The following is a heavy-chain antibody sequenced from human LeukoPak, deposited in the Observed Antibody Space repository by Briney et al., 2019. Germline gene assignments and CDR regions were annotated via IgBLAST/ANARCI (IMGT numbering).Heavy chain of an antibody. CDR3: ARLGYSSSWYKIDY. J-gene: IGHJ4*02. Sequence: SETLSLTCTVSGGSISSYHWSWIRQPPGQGLEWIGYIYSSGSTNYNPSLESRVTISGDTSKNQFSLKLSSVTAADTAVYYCARLGYSSSWYKIDYWGQGTLVTVSS. V-gene: IGHV4-59*08. CDR1: GGSISSYH. CDR2: IYSSGST. D-gene: IGHD6-13*01.